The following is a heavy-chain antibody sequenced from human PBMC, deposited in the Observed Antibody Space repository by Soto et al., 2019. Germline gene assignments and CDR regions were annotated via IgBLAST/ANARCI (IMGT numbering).Heavy chain of an antibody. CDR3: ARWGKYSSSWDYYYGMDV. J-gene: IGHJ6*02. V-gene: IGHV1-24*01. CDR2: FDPEDGET. Sequence: GASVKVSCKVSGYTLTELSMHWVRQAPGKGLEWMGGFDPEDGETIYAQKFQGRVTMTEDTSTDTAYMELSSLRSEDTAVYYCARWGKYSSSWDYYYGMDVWGQGTTVTVSS. D-gene: IGHD6-13*01. CDR1: GYTLTELS.